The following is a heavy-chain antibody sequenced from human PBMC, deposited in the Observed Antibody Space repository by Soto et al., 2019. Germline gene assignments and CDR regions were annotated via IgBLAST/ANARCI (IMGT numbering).Heavy chain of an antibody. V-gene: IGHV3-7*01. CDR1: GFTFRTYW. CDR3: ARDRGGRSGKDV. D-gene: IGHD1-1*01. CDR2: IKEDGGDK. Sequence: EVQLVESGGGLVQPGGSLRLSCAASGFTFRTYWMGWVRQAPGKGLEWVAFIKEDGGDKHYVDSVKGRFAISRDNAKTSLYLQMNSLRAEDTAVYYCARDRGGRSGKDVWGKGTMVTVSS. J-gene: IGHJ6*04.